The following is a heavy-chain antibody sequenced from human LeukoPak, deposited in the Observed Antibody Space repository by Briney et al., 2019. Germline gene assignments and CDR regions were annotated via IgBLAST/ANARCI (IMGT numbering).Heavy chain of an antibody. Sequence: GGSLRLSCAASGFNIGSYAMSWVRQAPGKGLEWVSAISGSGGSTYYADSVKGRFTISRDNSKNTLYLQMNSLRAEDTAVYYCAKNYDSSGYWGPWFDPWGQGILVTVSS. V-gene: IGHV3-23*01. J-gene: IGHJ5*02. CDR1: GFNIGSYA. CDR3: AKNYDSSGYWGPWFDP. CDR2: ISGSGGST. D-gene: IGHD3-22*01.